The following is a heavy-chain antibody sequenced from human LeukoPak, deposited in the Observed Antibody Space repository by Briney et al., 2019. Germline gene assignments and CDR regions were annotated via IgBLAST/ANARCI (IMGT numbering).Heavy chain of an antibody. CDR2: INSASDNI. Sequence: GGSLRLSCVASGFTFSDYFMSWIRQAPGKGLEWLSFINSASDNIYYADSVRGRFTISRDNAKKTLYLEMNSLRMEDTAIYYCATSRVFDYWGQATLVTVSS. V-gene: IGHV3-11*04. J-gene: IGHJ4*02. CDR3: ATSRVFDY. CDR1: GFTFSDYF.